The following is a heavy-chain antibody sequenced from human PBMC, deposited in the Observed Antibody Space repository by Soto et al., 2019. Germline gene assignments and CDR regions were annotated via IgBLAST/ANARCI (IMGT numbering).Heavy chain of an antibody. Sequence: QVQLHQWGAGLLKASETLSLTCNVSVPSFTSYYLTWVRQAPGRGLDWMGEGNDRGDNTYNPSLEGRVAISVDPSKNEFSLKLTSVNGGDTGVHFCGRGCGYRRFVDYWGQGTLVTVSS. J-gene: IGHJ4*02. CDR1: VPSFTSYY. V-gene: IGHV4-34*01. CDR2: GNDRGDN. CDR3: GRGCGYRRFVDY. D-gene: IGHD5-12*01.